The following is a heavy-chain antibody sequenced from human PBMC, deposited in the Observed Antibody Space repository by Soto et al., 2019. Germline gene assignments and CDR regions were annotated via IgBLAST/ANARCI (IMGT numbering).Heavy chain of an antibody. CDR3: ARVRKIYVPFDY. D-gene: IGHD3-16*01. CDR1: GFSFSDYY. J-gene: IGHJ4*02. CDR2: ISGSADYT. Sequence: QVQLVASGGRLVKPGEPLRRTCAASGFSFSDYYMSWIRQSPGKGLEWVSYISGSADYTNYADSVKGRFTISRDNAKQSLYLQLDSRRADDAAVYYCARVRKIYVPFDYWGQVTLGNVSS. V-gene: IGHV3-11*06.